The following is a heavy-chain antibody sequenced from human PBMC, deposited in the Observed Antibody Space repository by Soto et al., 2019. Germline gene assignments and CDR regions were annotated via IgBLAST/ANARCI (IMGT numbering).Heavy chain of an antibody. J-gene: IGHJ6*02. CDR1: GFTFSSYA. CDR3: ARALLYDILTVEPPHGMDV. CDR2: ISYDGSNK. V-gene: IGHV3-30-3*01. Sequence: GGSLRLSCAASGFTFSSYAMHWVRQAPGKGLEWVAVISYDGSNKYYADSVKGRFTISRDNSKNTLYLQMNSLRAEDTAVYYCARALLYDILTVEPPHGMDVWGQGTTVTVSS. D-gene: IGHD3-9*01.